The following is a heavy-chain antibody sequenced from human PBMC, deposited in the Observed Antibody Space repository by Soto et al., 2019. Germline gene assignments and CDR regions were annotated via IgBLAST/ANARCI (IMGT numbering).Heavy chain of an antibody. D-gene: IGHD3-10*01. CDR1: GYTFTSYD. CDR2: MNPNSGNT. V-gene: IGHV1-8*01. Sequence: QVQLVQSGAEVKKPGASVKVSCKASGYTFTSYDINWVRQATGQGLEWMGWMNPNSGNTGYAQKFQGRVTMTRNTSIITAYMELSIVRSEDTAVYYCARSSSGSYDWFDPWGQGTLVTVSS. CDR3: ARSSSGSYDWFDP. J-gene: IGHJ5*02.